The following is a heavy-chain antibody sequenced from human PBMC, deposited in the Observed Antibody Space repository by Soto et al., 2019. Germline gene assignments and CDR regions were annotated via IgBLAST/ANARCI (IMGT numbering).Heavy chain of an antibody. J-gene: IGHJ4*02. CDR2: INPSDGST. CDR1: GYTFAMHY. CDR3: AREDGGGGRRHDF. D-gene: IGHD2-15*01. V-gene: IGHV1-46*01. Sequence: QVQLVQSGAEVKKPGASVKISCKTSGYTFAMHYIHWVRQVPGQGLEWMGMINPSDGSTSYVQKFPGRVTMTRDTSATTVFLNMSRLTSHDTAVFYCAREDGGGGRRHDFWGQGTLVTVSS.